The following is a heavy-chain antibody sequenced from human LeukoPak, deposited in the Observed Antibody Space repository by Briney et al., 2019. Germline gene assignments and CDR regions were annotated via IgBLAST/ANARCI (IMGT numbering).Heavy chain of an antibody. V-gene: IGHV4-4*02. Sequence: SGTLSLTCTVSGDSINSLDLWSWVRQPPGKGLEWIGEMYLSGTTHSNPSVKSRVTISIDKSKNQFFLNLSSVTAADTAVYYCAGLVGRYSSGLYYYHFDYWGQGTLVTVSS. J-gene: IGHJ4*02. CDR3: AGLVGRYSSGLYYYHFDY. CDR1: GDSINSLDL. D-gene: IGHD3-22*01. CDR2: MYLSGTT.